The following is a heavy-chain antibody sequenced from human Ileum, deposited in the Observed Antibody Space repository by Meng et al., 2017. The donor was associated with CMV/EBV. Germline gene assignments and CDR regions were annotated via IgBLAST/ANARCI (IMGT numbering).Heavy chain of an antibody. Sequence: GESLKISCAASGFTFSTYAMSWVRQAPGKGLEWVSPISGSGGTTYYADSVKGRFTISRDNSKKKVYLQMNSLRAEDTAVYYCARVKYYDFWSGSYKYYGMDVWGQGTTVTVSS. CDR1: GFTFSTYA. V-gene: IGHV3-23*01. D-gene: IGHD3-3*01. CDR3: ARVKYYDFWSGSYKYYGMDV. CDR2: ISGSGGTT. J-gene: IGHJ6*02.